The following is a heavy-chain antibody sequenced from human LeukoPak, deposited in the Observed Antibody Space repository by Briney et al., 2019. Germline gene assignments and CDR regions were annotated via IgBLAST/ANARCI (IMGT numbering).Heavy chain of an antibody. J-gene: IGHJ4*02. CDR1: GYTFTSYY. CDR3: ARDHKAVTMVRGVNYPRPPPQYYFDY. Sequence: ASVKVSCKASGYTFTSYYMHWVRQAPGQGLEWMGIINPSGGSTSYAQKFQGRVTMTRDMSTSTVYMELSSLRSEDTAVYYCARDHKAVTMVRGVNYPRPPPQYYFDYWGQGTLVTVSS. D-gene: IGHD3-10*01. CDR2: INPSGGST. V-gene: IGHV1-46*01.